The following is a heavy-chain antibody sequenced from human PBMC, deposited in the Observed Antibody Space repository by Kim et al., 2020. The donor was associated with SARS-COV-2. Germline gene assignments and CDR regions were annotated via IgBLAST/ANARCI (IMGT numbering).Heavy chain of an antibody. Sequence: SETLSLTCAVSGGSISSGGYSWSWIRQPPGKGLEWIGYIYHSGSTYYNPSLKSRVTISVDRSKNQFSLKLSSVTAADTAVYYCARVGPSQYYDFWSGYNPLVSGWFDPWGQGTLVTVSS. CDR3: ARVGPSQYYDFWSGYNPLVSGWFDP. CDR1: GGSISSGGYS. V-gene: IGHV4-30-2*01. J-gene: IGHJ5*02. CDR2: IYHSGST. D-gene: IGHD3-3*01.